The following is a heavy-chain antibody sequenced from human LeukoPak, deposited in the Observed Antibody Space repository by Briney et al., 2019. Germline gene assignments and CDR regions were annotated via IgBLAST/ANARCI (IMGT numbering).Heavy chain of an antibody. D-gene: IGHD4-23*01. V-gene: IGHV4-4*07. CDR1: GGSISSYY. CDR3: AGSDFDYGGNRPVDY. CDR2: IYTSGST. J-gene: IGHJ4*02. Sequence: SETLSLTCTVSGGSISSYYWSRIRQPAGKGLEWIGRIYTSGSTNYNPSLKSRVTMSVDTSKNQFSLKLSSVTAADTAVYYCAGSDFDYGGNRPVDYWGQGTLVTVSS.